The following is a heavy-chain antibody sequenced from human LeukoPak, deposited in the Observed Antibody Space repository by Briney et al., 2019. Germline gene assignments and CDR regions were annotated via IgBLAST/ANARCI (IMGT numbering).Heavy chain of an antibody. V-gene: IGHV3-23*01. J-gene: IGHJ4*02. CDR1: GFTFSTYG. Sequence: AGGSLRLSCVASGFTFSTYGMSWVRQAPGKGLEWVAGISGSGGSTYYADSVKGRFTISRDNSKNTLYLQMNSLRAEDTAVYYCAKDSGGYSSGSFGSWGQGTLVTVSS. CDR2: ISGSGGST. D-gene: IGHD6-25*01. CDR3: AKDSGGYSSGSFGS.